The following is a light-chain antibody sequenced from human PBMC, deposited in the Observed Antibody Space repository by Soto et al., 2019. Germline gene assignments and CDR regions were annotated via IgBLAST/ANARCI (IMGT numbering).Light chain of an antibody. J-gene: IGKJ1*01. CDR2: GAS. CDR3: QQYGSSPSWT. V-gene: IGKV3-20*01. Sequence: EIVMTQSPGTLSVSPGERATLSCRASQSVSSSYLAWYQQKPGQAPRLLIYGASSRATVIPDRFSGSGSGTDFTLTISRLEPEDFAVYYCQQYGSSPSWTFGQGTKVDIK. CDR1: QSVSSSY.